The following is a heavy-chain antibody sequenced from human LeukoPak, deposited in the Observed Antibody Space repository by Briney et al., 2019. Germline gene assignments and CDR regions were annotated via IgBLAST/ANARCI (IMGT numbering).Heavy chain of an antibody. CDR1: GCTFSSYS. J-gene: IGHJ6*04. D-gene: IGHD2-2*01. Sequence: SVKVSCKASGCTFSSYSISWVRQAPGQGLEWMGGIIPIFGTANYAQKFQGRVTITADKSTSTAYMELSSLRSEDTAVYYCARSIAVVPAAMLAYYYYGMDVWGKGTTVTVSS. CDR3: ARSIAVVPAAMLAYYYYGMDV. V-gene: IGHV1-69*06. CDR2: IIPIFGTA.